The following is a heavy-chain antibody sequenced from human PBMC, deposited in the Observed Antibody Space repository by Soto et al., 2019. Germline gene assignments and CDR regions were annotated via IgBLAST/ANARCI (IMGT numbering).Heavy chain of an antibody. CDR2: IYYSGST. D-gene: IGHD6-19*01. Sequence: KQSQTLSLTCTVSGGSISSSSYYWGWIRQPPGKGLEWIGSIYYSGSTYYNPSLKSRVTISVDTSKNQFSLKLSSVTAADTAVYYCARSGGSGWYYFDYWGQGTLVTVSS. CDR3: ARSGGSGWYYFDY. V-gene: IGHV4-39*01. CDR1: GGSISSSSYY. J-gene: IGHJ4*02.